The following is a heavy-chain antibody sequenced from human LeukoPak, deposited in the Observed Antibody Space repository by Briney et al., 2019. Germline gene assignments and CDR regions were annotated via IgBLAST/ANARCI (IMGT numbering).Heavy chain of an antibody. V-gene: IGHV3-48*01. Sequence: GGSLRLSCAASGFTFSSYSMNWVRQAPGKGLEWVSYISSSSSTIYYADSVKGRFTISRDNAKNSLYLQMNSLRAEDTAVYYCAREGVAGTVDYYYYMDVWGKGTTVTVSS. J-gene: IGHJ6*03. CDR2: ISSSSSTI. CDR3: AREGVAGTVDYYYYMDV. CDR1: GFTFSSYS. D-gene: IGHD6-19*01.